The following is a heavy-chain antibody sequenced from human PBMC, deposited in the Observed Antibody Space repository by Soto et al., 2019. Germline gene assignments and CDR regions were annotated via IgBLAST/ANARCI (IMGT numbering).Heavy chain of an antibody. Sequence: GESLKISCQASGYSFSNIWIAWVRQMPGEGLEWLGIIYPDDSDTRYSPSFLGQVTISADKSIKTTYLQWSSLKASDTAIYFCASSVLVTSTMNYFDLWGQGTLVTVSS. CDR1: GYSFSNIW. D-gene: IGHD2-8*02. J-gene: IGHJ4*02. CDR3: ASSVLVTSTMNYFDL. CDR2: IYPDDSDT. V-gene: IGHV5-51*01.